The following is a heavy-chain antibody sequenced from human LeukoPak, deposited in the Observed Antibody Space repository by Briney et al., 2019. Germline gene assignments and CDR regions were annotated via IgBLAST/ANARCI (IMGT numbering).Heavy chain of an antibody. V-gene: IGHV3-23*01. CDR1: GFTFSSYA. D-gene: IGHD2-15*01. CDR2: ISGSGGST. CDR3: AKDLGYCSGGSCYSVDALDI. Sequence: GGSLRLSCAASGFTFSSYAMSWVRQAPGKGLEWVSAISGSGGSTYYADSVKGRFTISRDNSKNTLYLQMNSLRAEDTAVYYCAKDLGYCSGGSCYSVDALDIWGQGTMVTVSS. J-gene: IGHJ3*02.